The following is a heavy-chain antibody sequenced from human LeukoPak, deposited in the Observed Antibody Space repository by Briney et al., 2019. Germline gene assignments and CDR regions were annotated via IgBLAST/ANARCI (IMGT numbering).Heavy chain of an antibody. Sequence: SQTLSLTCTVSGGSISSGSYYWSWIRQPAGKGLEWIGRIYTSGSTNYNPSLKSRVTISVGTSKNQFSLKLSSVTAADTAVYYCARDRSAYDPSPVNYWGQGTLVTVSS. J-gene: IGHJ4*02. D-gene: IGHD5-12*01. CDR2: IYTSGST. V-gene: IGHV4-61*02. CDR3: ARDRSAYDPSPVNY. CDR1: GGSISSGSYY.